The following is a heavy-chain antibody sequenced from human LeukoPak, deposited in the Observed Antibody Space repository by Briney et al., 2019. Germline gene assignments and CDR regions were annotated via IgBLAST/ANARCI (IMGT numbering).Heavy chain of an antibody. CDR3: AKDDYGVDV. CDR2: ISYDGSNR. CDR1: GFTFSSYD. Sequence: GGSLRHSCAASGFTFSSYDMHWVRQAPGKGLEWGTVISYDGSNRYYADSVKGRFTISRDNSKSTLYLLMNSLRPEDTAVYYCAKDDYGVDVWGQGTTVTVSS. V-gene: IGHV3-30*18. J-gene: IGHJ6*02.